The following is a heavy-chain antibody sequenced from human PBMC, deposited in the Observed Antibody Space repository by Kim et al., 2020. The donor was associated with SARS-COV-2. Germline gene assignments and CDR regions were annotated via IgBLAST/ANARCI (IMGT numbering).Heavy chain of an antibody. CDR1: GFTFGDYA. V-gene: IGHV3-49*03. Sequence: GGSLRLSCSASGFTFGDYALSWFRQAPGKGLEWVGFITSSVCGAFHQYAVTVSVSITISRSNNRNIAQLHIISLENEAIAVYSCTRNSAVDHSYYCGYG. D-gene: IGHD5-12*01. CDR2: ITSSVCGAFH. CDR3: TRNSAVDHSYYCGYG. J-gene: IGHJ6*01.